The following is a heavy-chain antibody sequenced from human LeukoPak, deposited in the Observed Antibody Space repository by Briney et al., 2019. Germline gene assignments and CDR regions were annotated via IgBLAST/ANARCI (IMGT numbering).Heavy chain of an antibody. V-gene: IGHV4-59*08. D-gene: IGHD3-10*01. J-gene: IGHJ4*02. CDR3: ARVRYGSGSYGVYYFDY. CDR2: IYYSGST. CDR1: GGSISSYY. Sequence: PSETLSLTCTVSGGSISSYYWSWIRQPPGKGLEWIGYIYYSGSTNYNPSLKSRVTISVDTSKNQFSLKLSSVTAADTAVYYCARVRYGSGSYGVYYFDYWGQGTLVTVSS.